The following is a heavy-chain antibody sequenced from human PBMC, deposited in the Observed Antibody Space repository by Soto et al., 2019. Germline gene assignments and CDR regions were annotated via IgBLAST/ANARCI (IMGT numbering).Heavy chain of an antibody. D-gene: IGHD4-17*01. CDR3: AKTTTVVTPMWYFDL. V-gene: IGHV4-59*01. CDR2: IYYSGST. Sequence: PSEPLSLTCTVSGGPISSYYWSWIRQPPGKGLEWIGYIYYSGSTNYNPSLKSRVTISVDTSKNQFSLKLSSVTAADTAVYYCAKTTTVVTPMWYFDLWGRGTLVTVSS. J-gene: IGHJ2*01. CDR1: GGPISSYY.